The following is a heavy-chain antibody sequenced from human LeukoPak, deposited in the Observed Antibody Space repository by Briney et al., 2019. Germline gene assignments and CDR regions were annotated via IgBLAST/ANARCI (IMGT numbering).Heavy chain of an antibody. CDR1: GFTFSSYS. CDR2: ISSSSTFI. Sequence: GGSLRLSCAASGFTFSSYSMNWVRQAPGKGLEWVSSISSSSTFIYYADSLKGRFTISRDNAKNSLYLQMNSLRAEDTAVYYCTGHHQAYSRTYWGQGTLVTVSS. J-gene: IGHJ4*02. CDR3: TGHHQAYSRTY. V-gene: IGHV3-21*01. D-gene: IGHD6-13*01.